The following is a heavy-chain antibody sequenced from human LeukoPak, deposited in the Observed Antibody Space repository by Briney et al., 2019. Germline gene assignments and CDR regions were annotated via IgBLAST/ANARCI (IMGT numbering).Heavy chain of an antibody. V-gene: IGHV3-30-3*01. J-gene: IGHJ3*02. CDR3: ARMASGWYVLDAFDI. Sequence: GGSLRLSCAASGFTFSSYAMHWVRQAPGKGLEWVAVISYDGSNKYYADSVKGRFTISRDNSKNTLYLQMNSLRAEDTAVYYCARMASGWYVLDAFDIWGQGTMVTVSS. CDR1: GFTFSSYA. CDR2: ISYDGSNK. D-gene: IGHD6-19*01.